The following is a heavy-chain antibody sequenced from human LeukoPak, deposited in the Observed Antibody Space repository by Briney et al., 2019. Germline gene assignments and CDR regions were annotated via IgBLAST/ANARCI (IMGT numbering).Heavy chain of an antibody. Sequence: GSLRLPFAASGFPFDDYAMHWVRQTPGKGLEWVSLISGDGGSTYYADSVKGRFTISRDNSKNSLYLQMNSLRTKDTALYYCAKGRAARLNYYYYYGMDVWGQGTTVTVSS. V-gene: IGHV3-43*02. CDR2: ISGDGGST. CDR1: GFPFDDYA. D-gene: IGHD6-6*01. J-gene: IGHJ6*02. CDR3: AKGRAARLNYYYYYGMDV.